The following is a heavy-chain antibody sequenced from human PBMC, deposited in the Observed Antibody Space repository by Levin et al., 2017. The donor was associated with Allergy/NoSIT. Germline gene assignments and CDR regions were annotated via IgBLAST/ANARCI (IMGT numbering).Heavy chain of an antibody. CDR1: GYNFTIYW. CDR3: ARAVGNSRFDY. CDR2: IYPGDSDI. V-gene: IGHV5-51*01. J-gene: IGHJ4*02. D-gene: IGHD4-23*01. Sequence: ASVKVSCKGSGYNFTIYWLGWVRQMPGKGLEWMGFIYPGDSDITYSPSFQGQVTISVDKSISTAYLQWSSLKAPDTALHYCARAVGNSRFDYWGQGTQVTVSS.